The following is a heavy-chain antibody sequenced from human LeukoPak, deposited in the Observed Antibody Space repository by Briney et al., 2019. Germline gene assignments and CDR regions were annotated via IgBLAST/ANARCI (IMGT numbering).Heavy chain of an antibody. D-gene: IGHD6-19*01. CDR3: AREGSGWPPRHYYYGMDV. V-gene: IGHV4-4*07. CDR1: GGSISSYY. CDR2: IYTSGST. Sequence: SETLSLTCTVSGGSISSYYWSWIRQPAGKGLEWIGRIYTSGSTNYNPSLKSRVTMSVDTSKNQFSLKLSSVTAADTAVYYCAREGSGWPPRHYYYGMDVWGQGTTVTASS. J-gene: IGHJ6*02.